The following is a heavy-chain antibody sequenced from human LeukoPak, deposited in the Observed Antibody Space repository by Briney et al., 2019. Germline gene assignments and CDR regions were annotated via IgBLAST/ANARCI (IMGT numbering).Heavy chain of an antibody. Sequence: GASVKVSCKASGYTFTGYFMHWVRQAPGQGLEWMGWINPNSGGTNYAQKFQGRVTMTRDTSISTAYMDLSRLRSDDTAVYYCARIGGPGYYYYGMDVWGQGTTVTVSS. V-gene: IGHV1-2*02. CDR1: GYTFTGYF. CDR3: ARIGGPGYYYYGMDV. D-gene: IGHD3-10*01. CDR2: INPNSGGT. J-gene: IGHJ6*02.